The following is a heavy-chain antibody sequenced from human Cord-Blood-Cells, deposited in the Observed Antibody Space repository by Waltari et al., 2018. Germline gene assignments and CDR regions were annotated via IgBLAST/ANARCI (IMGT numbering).Heavy chain of an antibody. CDR2: IYYSGST. D-gene: IGHD2-2*01. CDR1: GGSISSSS. CDR3: ARHVGGSSTSCYDY. V-gene: IGHV4-59*08. J-gene: IGHJ4*02. Sequence: QVQLQESGPGLVKPSETLSLTRTVSGGSISSSSWSWIRQPPGKGLEWIGYIYYSGSTNYNPSLKSRVTISVDTSKNQFSLKLSSVTAADTAVYYCARHVGGSSTSCYDYWGQGTLVTVSS.